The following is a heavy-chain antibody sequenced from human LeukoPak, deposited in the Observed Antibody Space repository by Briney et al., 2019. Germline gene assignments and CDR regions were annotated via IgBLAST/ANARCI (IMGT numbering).Heavy chain of an antibody. Sequence: ASVKVSCKASGYTFTSYGISWVRQAPGQGLEWMGWISAYNGNTNYAQKLQGRVTMTTDTSTSTAYMELRSLRSDDTAVCYCARSSDDYGDYGYYYYGMDVWGQGTTVTVSS. V-gene: IGHV1-18*01. CDR3: ARSSDDYGDYGYYYYGMDV. J-gene: IGHJ6*02. CDR2: ISAYNGNT. CDR1: GYTFTSYG. D-gene: IGHD4-17*01.